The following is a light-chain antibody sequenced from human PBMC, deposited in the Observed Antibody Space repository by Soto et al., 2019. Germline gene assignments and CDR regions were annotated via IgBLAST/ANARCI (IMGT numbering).Light chain of an antibody. CDR2: GAS. V-gene: IGKV3-20*01. CDR1: QSVSSSY. CDR3: HQYGSSPWT. J-gene: IGKJ1*01. Sequence: EIVLTQSPGTLSLSPGERATLSCRASQSVSSSYLAWYQQKPGQAPRLLIYGASSRATGIPDRFSGSGSGTDFTLTISRLEPEGFAVYYCHQYGSSPWTFGQGTKVDIK.